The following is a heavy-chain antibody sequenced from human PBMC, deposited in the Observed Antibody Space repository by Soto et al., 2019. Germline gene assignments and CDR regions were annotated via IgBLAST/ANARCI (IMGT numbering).Heavy chain of an antibody. CDR1: GFTFSSYS. J-gene: IGHJ4*02. V-gene: IGHV3-48*02. CDR2: ISSSSSTI. Sequence: PGGSLRLSCAASGFTFSSYSMNWVRQAPGKGLEWVSYISSSSSTIYYADSVKGRFTISRDNAKNSLYLQMNSLRDEDTAVYYCAKDTYYHDTSGYYIFDSWGQGT. D-gene: IGHD3-22*01. CDR3: AKDTYYHDTSGYYIFDS.